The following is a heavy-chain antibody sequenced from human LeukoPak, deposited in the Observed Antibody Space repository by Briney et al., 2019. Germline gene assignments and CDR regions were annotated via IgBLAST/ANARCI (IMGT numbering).Heavy chain of an antibody. CDR2: IKRDGSEK. V-gene: IGHV3-7*01. Sequence: GGSLRLSCAASGFTFSNAWMSWVRQAPGKGLEWVANIKRDGSEKYYVDSVKGRFTISRDNAKNSLYLQMNSLTAEDTAVYYCAREQYSSGSAFDIWGQGTTVTVSS. J-gene: IGHJ3*02. CDR1: GFTFSNAW. CDR3: AREQYSSGSAFDI. D-gene: IGHD6-19*01.